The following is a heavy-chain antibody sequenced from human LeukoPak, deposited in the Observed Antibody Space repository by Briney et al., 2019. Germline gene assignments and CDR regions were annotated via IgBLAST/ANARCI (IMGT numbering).Heavy chain of an antibody. CDR2: IYYTGST. CDR3: ARAHTFSCNGGPCPFFLDY. D-gene: IGHD2/OR15-2a*01. J-gene: IGHJ4*02. V-gene: IGHV4-59*11. CDR1: GGSIIGHY. Sequence: SETLSLTCTVSGGSIIGHYWNWIRQAPGKGLEWIGYIYYTGSTSYTPSLKSRVTLSVVTSKNQFSLKLDSVTAADTAVYYCARAHTFSCNGGPCPFFLDYWGQGTLVTVSS.